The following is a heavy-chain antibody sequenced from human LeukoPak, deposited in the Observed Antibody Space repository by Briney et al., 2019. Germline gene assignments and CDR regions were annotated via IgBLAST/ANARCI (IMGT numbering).Heavy chain of an antibody. CDR2: IKQDGSEK. V-gene: IGHV3-7*01. CDR1: GFTFSSYW. Sequence: GGSLRLSCAASGFTFSSYWMSWVRQAPGKGLEWVANIKQDGSEKYYVDSVKGRFTISRDNSKNTLYLQMNSLRAEDTAVYYCARNSYSSGWTPTYWGQGTLVTVSS. CDR3: ARNSYSSGWTPTY. D-gene: IGHD6-19*01. J-gene: IGHJ4*02.